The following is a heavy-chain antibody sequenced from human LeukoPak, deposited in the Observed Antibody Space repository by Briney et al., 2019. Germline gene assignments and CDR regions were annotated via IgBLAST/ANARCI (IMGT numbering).Heavy chain of an antibody. J-gene: IGHJ5*02. V-gene: IGHV4-34*01. CDR3: ARQTGSGLFTLP. CDR2: INHSGST. Sequence: SETLSLTCAVYGGSFSGYYWIWIRQPPGKGLEWIGEINHSGSTNYSPSLKSRGTISVDTSKNQFSLKLTSVTAADTAVYYCARQTGSGLFTLPGSQGTMVTVAS. D-gene: IGHD3-10*01. CDR1: GGSFSGYY.